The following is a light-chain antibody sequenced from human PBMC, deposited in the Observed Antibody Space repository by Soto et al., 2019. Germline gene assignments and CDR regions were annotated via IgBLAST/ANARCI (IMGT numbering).Light chain of an antibody. J-gene: IGKJ1*01. CDR2: DAS. Sequence: DIQMTQSPSTLSASMGDRVTITCRASQSINRRLAWYQQKPGKAPNLLIYDASTLESGVPARFSGGDSGTEFTLTISSLQPDDFTTFYCQQYNSYPWTFGQGTKVEIK. CDR1: QSINRR. CDR3: QQYNSYPWT. V-gene: IGKV1-5*01.